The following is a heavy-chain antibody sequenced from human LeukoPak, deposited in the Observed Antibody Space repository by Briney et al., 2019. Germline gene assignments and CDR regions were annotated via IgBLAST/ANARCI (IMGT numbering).Heavy chain of an antibody. CDR3: ARDKGAATEERSDY. CDR1: GFTFSSYG. CDR2: IRYDRSNK. Sequence: GGSLRLSCAASGFTFSSYGMHWVRQAPGKGLEWVAFIRYDRSNKYYADSVKGRFTISRDNSKNTLYLQMNSLRAEDTAVYYCARDKGAATEERSDYWGQGTLVTVSS. V-gene: IGHV3-30*02. D-gene: IGHD1-26*01. J-gene: IGHJ4*02.